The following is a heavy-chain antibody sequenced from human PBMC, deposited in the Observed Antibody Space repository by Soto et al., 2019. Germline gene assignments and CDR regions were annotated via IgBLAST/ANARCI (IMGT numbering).Heavy chain of an antibody. J-gene: IGHJ6*02. CDR3: ARDGGYSSTQSGMDV. Sequence: QVQLVQSGAEVKKPGSSVKVSCKASGGTFSSYAISWVRQAPGQGLEWMGGIIPIFGTANYAQKFQGRVTITANASTSSANMALSSLRSEDTAVYYCARDGGYSSTQSGMDVWGQGTTVTVSS. V-gene: IGHV1-69*01. D-gene: IGHD6-13*01. CDR2: IIPIFGTA. CDR1: GGTFSSYA.